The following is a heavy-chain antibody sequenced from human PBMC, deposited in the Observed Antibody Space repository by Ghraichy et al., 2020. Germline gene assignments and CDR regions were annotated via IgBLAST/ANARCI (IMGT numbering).Heavy chain of an antibody. D-gene: IGHD2-21*01. CDR3: ARDRTKGVNDY. Sequence: SETLSLTCTVSGGSISSSSYYWGWIRQPPGKGLEWIGSIYYSGITYYNPSLKGRVTISVDTSKNQFSLKVNSLTAADTAVYYCARDRTKGVNDYWGQGTLVTVSS. J-gene: IGHJ4*02. CDR1: GGSISSSSYY. V-gene: IGHV4-39*02. CDR2: IYYSGIT.